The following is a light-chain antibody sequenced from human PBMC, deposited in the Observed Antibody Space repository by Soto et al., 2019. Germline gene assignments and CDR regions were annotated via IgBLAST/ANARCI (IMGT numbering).Light chain of an antibody. CDR2: AAS. Sequence: DIKMTQSPSSLSASVGDRVTITCRASQGIKNFLAWYQQKPGKAPKLLIYAASTLQSGDPSRFSGSGSGTDFTLTISSLQPEDVATYYCQKYNSAPRTFGQGNKVGVK. CDR3: QKYNSAPRT. CDR1: QGIKNF. V-gene: IGKV1-27*01. J-gene: IGKJ1*01.